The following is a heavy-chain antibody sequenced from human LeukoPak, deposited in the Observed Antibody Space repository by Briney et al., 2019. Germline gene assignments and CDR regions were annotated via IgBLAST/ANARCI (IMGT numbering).Heavy chain of an antibody. D-gene: IGHD2-8*01. CDR1: GFTFSSYG. Sequence: GRSLRLSCAASGFTFSSYGMHWVRQAPGKGLEWVADIWFDGKNEHFADSVKGRFTISRDNSKNTMYLQINSLRAEDTAVYYCARDRHCANGVCHSPPGMEVWGQGTTVTVSS. J-gene: IGHJ6*02. CDR3: ARDRHCANGVCHSPPGMEV. V-gene: IGHV3-33*01. CDR2: IWFDGKNE.